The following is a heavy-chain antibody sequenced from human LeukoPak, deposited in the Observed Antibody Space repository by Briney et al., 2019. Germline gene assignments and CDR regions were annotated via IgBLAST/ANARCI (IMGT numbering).Heavy chain of an antibody. Sequence: GGSLRLSCAASGFTFSSYAMSWVRQAPGKGLEWVSAISGSDGSTYYADSVKGRFTISRDNSKNTLYLQMNSLRAEDTAVYYCAKARSSMVRGVIPAYYFDYWGQGTLVTVSS. J-gene: IGHJ4*02. CDR1: GFTFSSYA. CDR2: ISGSDGST. CDR3: AKARSSMVRGVIPAYYFDY. D-gene: IGHD3-10*01. V-gene: IGHV3-23*01.